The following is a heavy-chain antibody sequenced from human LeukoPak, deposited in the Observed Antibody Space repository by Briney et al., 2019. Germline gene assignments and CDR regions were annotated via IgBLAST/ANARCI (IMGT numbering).Heavy chain of an antibody. CDR3: ARASQGIAAAVDY. CDR2: ISSSGSTI. V-gene: IGHV3-11*04. Sequence: GGSLRLSCAASGFTFSDYYMSWIRQAPGKGLEWVSYISSSGSTIYYADSVKGRFTISRDNAKNSLYLQMNSLRAEDTAAYYCARASQGIAAAVDYWGQGTLVTVSS. CDR1: GFTFSDYY. J-gene: IGHJ4*02. D-gene: IGHD6-13*01.